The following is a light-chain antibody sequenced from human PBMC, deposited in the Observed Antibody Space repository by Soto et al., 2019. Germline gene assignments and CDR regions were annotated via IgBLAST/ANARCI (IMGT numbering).Light chain of an antibody. V-gene: IGKV1-39*01. CDR1: ESISSY. J-gene: IGKJ1*01. CDR2: AAS. Sequence: DIQMTQSPSSLSASVGDRVTITCRASESISSYLYRYQQKPGKAPKLLIYAASSLQSGVPSRFSGSASGTDFTLTISSLQPEDCPTYYCQPSYGTRWTFGQGTKVEIK. CDR3: QPSYGTRWT.